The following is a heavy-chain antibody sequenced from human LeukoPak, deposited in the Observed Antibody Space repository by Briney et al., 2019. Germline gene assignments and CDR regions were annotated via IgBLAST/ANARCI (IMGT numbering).Heavy chain of an antibody. J-gene: IGHJ5*02. V-gene: IGHV4-59*01. CDR1: GGSISSYY. Sequence: SSETLSLTCSVSGGSISSYYWSWIRQPPGKGLEWIGHMHYSGSTKYNPSLKSRVTISVDTSKNQFSLKLSSVTAADTAVYYCARERTIAVAGTSVFDPWGQGTLVTVSS. D-gene: IGHD6-19*01. CDR2: MHYSGST. CDR3: ARERTIAVAGTSVFDP.